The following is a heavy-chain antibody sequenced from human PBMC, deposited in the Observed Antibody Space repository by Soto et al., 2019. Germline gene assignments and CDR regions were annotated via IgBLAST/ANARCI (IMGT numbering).Heavy chain of an antibody. D-gene: IGHD2-2*01. CDR2: ISSSTSYV. CDR1: GFTFKNYG. Sequence: EVQLVESGGGLVQPGGSLRLSCAASGFTFKNYGMNWVRQAPGKGLEWVAYISSSTSYVYYADSVKGRFSTSRDNAKNILYLEMYALRTEDTAVYYCARDPSEGRVGNWFESWGQGTLVTVSS. J-gene: IGHJ5*01. CDR3: ARDPSEGRVGNWFES. V-gene: IGHV3-21*05.